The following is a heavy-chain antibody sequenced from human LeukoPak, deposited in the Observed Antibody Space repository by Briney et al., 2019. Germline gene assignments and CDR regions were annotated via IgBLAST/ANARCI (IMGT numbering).Heavy chain of an antibody. CDR3: AKADYDSSGYCDY. J-gene: IGHJ4*02. D-gene: IGHD3-22*01. Sequence: GRSLRLSCAASGFTFSSYGMHWVRQAPGKGLEWVAVISYDGSNKYYADSVKGRFTISRDNSKNTLYLQMNSLRAEDTAVYYCAKADYDSSGYCDYWGQGTLDTVSS. CDR2: ISYDGSNK. V-gene: IGHV3-30*18. CDR1: GFTFSSYG.